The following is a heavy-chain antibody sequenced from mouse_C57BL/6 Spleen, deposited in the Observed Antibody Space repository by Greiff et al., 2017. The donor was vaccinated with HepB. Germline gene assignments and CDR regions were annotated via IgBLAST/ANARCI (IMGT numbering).Heavy chain of an antibody. CDR2: ISSGSSTI. D-gene: IGHD2-3*01. J-gene: IGHJ4*01. V-gene: IGHV5-17*01. CDR3: ARLDGYYVYYAMDY. CDR1: GFTFSDYG. Sequence: EVQGVESGGGLVKPGGSLKLSCAASGFTFSDYGMHWVRQAPEKGLEWVAYISSGSSTIYYADTVKGRFTISRDNAKNTLFLQMTSLRSEDTAMYYCARLDGYYVYYAMDYWGQGTSVTVSS.